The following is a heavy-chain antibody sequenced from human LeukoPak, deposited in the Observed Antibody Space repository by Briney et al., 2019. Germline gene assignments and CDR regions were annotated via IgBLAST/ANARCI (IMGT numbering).Heavy chain of an antibody. CDR2: INPNSGGT. V-gene: IGHV1-2*02. J-gene: IGHJ5*02. Sequence: GASVKVSCKASGYTFSDYYLHWVRQAPGQGLEWMGWINPNSGGTNYPQKFQGRVTMTRDTSISTACMELNSLTSDDTAIYYCAKGGQYSSNDHWGQGTLVTVSS. CDR1: GYTFSDYY. D-gene: IGHD6-13*01. CDR3: AKGGQYSSNDH.